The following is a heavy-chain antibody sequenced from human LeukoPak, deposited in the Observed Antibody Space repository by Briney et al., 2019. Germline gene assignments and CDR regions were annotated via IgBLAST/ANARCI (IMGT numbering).Heavy chain of an antibody. J-gene: IGHJ4*02. CDR3: TTVRAPPGSSWYVGY. D-gene: IGHD6-13*01. CDR1: GFTFGNAW. Sequence: GGSLRLSCAASGFTFGNAWMSWVRKAPGKGMEWVGRIKSKTDGGTTDYAAPVKGRFTISRDDSKNTLYLQMNSLKTEDTAVYYCTTVRAPPGSSWYVGYWGQGTLVTVSS. V-gene: IGHV3-15*01. CDR2: IKSKTDGGTT.